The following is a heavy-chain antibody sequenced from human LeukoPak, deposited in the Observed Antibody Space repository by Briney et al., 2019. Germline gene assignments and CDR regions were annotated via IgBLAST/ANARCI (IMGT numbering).Heavy chain of an antibody. CDR1: GFTFSSYS. D-gene: IGHD3-10*01. CDR3: AKGSSSYGHPISPLVDY. CDR2: ISSSSSYI. Sequence: GGSLRLSCAASGFTFSSYSMNWVRQAPGKGLEWVSSISSSSSYIYYADSVKGRFTISRDNAKNSLYLQMNSLRTEDTAVYYCAKGSSSYGHPISPLVDYWGRGALVSVSS. V-gene: IGHV3-21*01. J-gene: IGHJ4*02.